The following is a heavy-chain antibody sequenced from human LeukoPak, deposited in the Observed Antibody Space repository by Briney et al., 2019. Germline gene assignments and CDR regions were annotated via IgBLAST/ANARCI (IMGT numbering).Heavy chain of an antibody. Sequence: GASVRVSCKASGYTFTSYDINWVRQATGQGLERMGWMNPNSGNTGYAQKFQGRVTMTRDTSISTAYMELSSLTSEDTAVYYCARNVPSTGDFAYWGQGTLVTVSS. CDR2: MNPNSGNT. CDR1: GYTFTSYD. J-gene: IGHJ4*02. V-gene: IGHV1-8*01. D-gene: IGHD3-10*01. CDR3: ARNVPSTGDFAY.